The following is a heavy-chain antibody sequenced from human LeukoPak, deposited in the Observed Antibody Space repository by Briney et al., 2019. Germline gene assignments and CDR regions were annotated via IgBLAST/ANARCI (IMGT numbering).Heavy chain of an antibody. CDR3: ARGAIQLWPPYNWFDP. V-gene: IGHV3-21*01. Sequence: MSGGSLRLSCAASGFTFSSYNMNWVRQAPGKGLEWVSSVSSSRSYIYYADSVKGRFTISRDNAKNSLYLQMNSLRAEDTAIYYCARGAIQLWPPYNWFDPWGQGTLVTVSS. CDR1: GFTFSSYN. J-gene: IGHJ5*02. CDR2: VSSSRSYI. D-gene: IGHD5-18*01.